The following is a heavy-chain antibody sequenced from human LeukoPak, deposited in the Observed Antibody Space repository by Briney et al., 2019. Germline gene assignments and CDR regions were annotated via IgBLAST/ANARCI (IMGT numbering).Heavy chain of an antibody. Sequence: ASVKVSCKASGYTFTSYAMHWVRQAPGQRLEWMGWINAGNGNTKYSQKFQGRVTITRDTSASTAYMELSSLRSEDTAVYYCARVRGIYNWFDPWGQGTLVTVSS. CDR3: ARVRGIYNWFDP. CDR1: GYTFTSYA. V-gene: IGHV1-3*01. D-gene: IGHD1-14*01. J-gene: IGHJ5*02. CDR2: INAGNGNT.